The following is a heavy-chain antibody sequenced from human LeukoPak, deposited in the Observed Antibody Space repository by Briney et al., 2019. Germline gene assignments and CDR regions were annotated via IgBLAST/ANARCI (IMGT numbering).Heavy chain of an antibody. D-gene: IGHD3/OR15-3a*01. CDR1: GFTFSAYD. J-gene: IGHJ4*02. V-gene: IGHV3-23*01. CDR3: AKDLSSGTGRGFDY. Sequence: GGSLRLSCIPSGFTFSAYDMSWVRQAPGKGLEWVSGIRGSGETTYYAESVKGRFTIQRDNSKNTLYLQMNSLRAEDTALYYCAKDLSSGTGRGFDYWGQGTLVTVSS. CDR2: IRGSGETT.